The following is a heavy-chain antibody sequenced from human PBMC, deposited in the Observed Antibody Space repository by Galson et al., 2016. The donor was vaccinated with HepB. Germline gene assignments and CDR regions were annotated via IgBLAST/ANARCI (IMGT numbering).Heavy chain of an antibody. Sequence: SETLSLTCTVSGGSLTSTSYFWGWMRQSPGNGLEWLGSGYFTGATYYSPSLKSRLTIGVHMSKNQISLRLTSVTAADTAVYYCTRLVAANGYYGMDVWGQGTTVIVSS. CDR2: GYFTGAT. V-gene: IGHV4-39*01. CDR1: GGSLTSTSYF. J-gene: IGHJ6*02. CDR3: TRLVAANGYYGMDV. D-gene: IGHD2-15*01.